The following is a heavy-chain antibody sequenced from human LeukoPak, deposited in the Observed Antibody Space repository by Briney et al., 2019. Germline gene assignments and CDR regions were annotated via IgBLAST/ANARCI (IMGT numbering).Heavy chain of an antibody. J-gene: IGHJ6*03. V-gene: IGHV4-39*07. CDR2: IYYSGST. D-gene: IGHD5-12*01. CDR3: ARGMLWLRFHYYYYMDV. Sequence: PSETLSLTCTVSGGSISSSSYYWGWIRQPPGKGLEWIGSIYYSGSTYYNPSLKSRVTISVDTSKNQFSLKLSSVTAADTAVYYCARGMLWLRFHYYYYMDVWGKGTTVTVSS. CDR1: GGSISSSSYY.